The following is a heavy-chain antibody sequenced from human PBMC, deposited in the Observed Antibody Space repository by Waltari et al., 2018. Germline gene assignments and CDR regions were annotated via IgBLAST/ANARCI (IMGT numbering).Heavy chain of an antibody. D-gene: IGHD6-19*01. CDR2: ISSNGDTT. Sequence: QLLESGGGLAQPGGSLRLSCAAPGLVFNIYAMSWVRQSPGKGLEWVSGISSNGDTTYYADSVKGRFTISRDNSKNSLFLEMNNLRGDDTAIYYCVKSEISGWYVMDSWGQGTLVSVSS. CDR1: GLVFNIYA. J-gene: IGHJ4*02. CDR3: VKSEISGWYVMDS. V-gene: IGHV3-23*01.